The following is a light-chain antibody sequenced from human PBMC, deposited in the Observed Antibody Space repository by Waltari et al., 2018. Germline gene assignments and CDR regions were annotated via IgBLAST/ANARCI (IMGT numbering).Light chain of an antibody. CDR1: SGDVGDFTY. V-gene: IGLV2-11*01. CDR3: CSYGGSYTLVV. Sequence: QSALTQPRSVSGSPGQSVTISCTGSSGDVGDFTYVSWSPQHPGKAPKRMVYDVTKRPAGVPDRFSGSRSADTASLTISGLQAEDEADYYCCSYGGSYTLVVFGGGTKLTVL. CDR2: DVT. J-gene: IGLJ2*01.